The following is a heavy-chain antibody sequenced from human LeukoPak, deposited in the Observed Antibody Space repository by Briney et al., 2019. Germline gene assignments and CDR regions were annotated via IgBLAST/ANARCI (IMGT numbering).Heavy chain of an antibody. J-gene: IGHJ4*02. D-gene: IGHD6-13*01. CDR2: ISYDGSNK. V-gene: IGHV3-30*18. CDR3: AKEALGNQRGIGAPGPYYFDY. CDR1: GFTFSSYG. Sequence: GGSLRLSCAASGFTFSSYGMHWVRQAPGKGLEWVAVISYDGSNKYYADSVKDRSTISRDNSKNTLYLQMNNLRAEDTAVYYCAKEALGNQRGIGAPGPYYFDYWGQGTLVTVSS.